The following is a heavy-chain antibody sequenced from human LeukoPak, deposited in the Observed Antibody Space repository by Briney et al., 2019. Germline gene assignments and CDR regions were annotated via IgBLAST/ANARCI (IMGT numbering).Heavy chain of an antibody. Sequence: PGGSLRLSCAASGFTFSSYGMHWVRQAPGKGLEWVAVIWYDGSNKYYADSAKGRFTISRDNSKNTLYLQMNSLRAEDTAVYYCAKWEYRYSGSYHWGQGTLVTVSS. CDR3: AKWEYRYSGSYH. CDR1: GFTFSSYG. V-gene: IGHV3-33*06. J-gene: IGHJ5*02. CDR2: IWYDGSNK. D-gene: IGHD1-26*01.